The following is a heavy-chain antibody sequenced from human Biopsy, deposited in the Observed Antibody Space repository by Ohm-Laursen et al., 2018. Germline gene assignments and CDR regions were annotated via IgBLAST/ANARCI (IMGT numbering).Heavy chain of an antibody. CDR2: ISNSGKT. V-gene: IGHV4-59*08. D-gene: IGHD2-15*01. Sequence: SVTLSLTCSASGFSINSSYWSWIRPAPGQGLEWIVFISNSGKTYYNPSLKSRVTISADTSKNQFPLKLGSVTVADTAVFYWARRGSGGRSFDYWGQGSLVTVSS. CDR1: GFSINSSY. CDR3: ARRGSGGRSFDY. J-gene: IGHJ4*02.